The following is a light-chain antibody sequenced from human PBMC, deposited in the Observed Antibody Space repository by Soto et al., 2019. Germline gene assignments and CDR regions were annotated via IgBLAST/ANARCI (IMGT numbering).Light chain of an antibody. J-gene: IGKJ4*01. V-gene: IGKV3D-15*01. Sequence: VMTQSPANMSVSPGERVTLSCRASQNVATNVAWYQHKRGKAPRLLIYGSSTRARDIPSTFSGSGSGTQFSLIISSLPSEDSAVYFCQQYYLFGLSFGGGTKVEI. CDR1: QNVATN. CDR3: QQYYLFGLS. CDR2: GSS.